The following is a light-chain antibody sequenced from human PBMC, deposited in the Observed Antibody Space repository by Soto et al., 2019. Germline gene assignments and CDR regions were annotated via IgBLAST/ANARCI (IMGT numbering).Light chain of an antibody. CDR2: GNS. J-gene: IGLJ1*01. Sequence: QSVLTHPPSVSGAPGQRVTISCTGSSSNIGAGYDVHWYQQLPGTAPKLLIYGNSNRPSGVPDRFSGSKSGTSASLAITGLQAEDEADYDCQSYDSSLSGYVFGTGTKVTVL. V-gene: IGLV1-40*01. CDR3: QSYDSSLSGYV. CDR1: SSNIGAGYD.